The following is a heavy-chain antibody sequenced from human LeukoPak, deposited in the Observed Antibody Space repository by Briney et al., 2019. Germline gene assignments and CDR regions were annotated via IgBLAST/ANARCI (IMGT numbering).Heavy chain of an antibody. CDR1: GCTFTSYA. D-gene: IGHD3-9*01. Sequence: SVKVSCKASGCTFTSYAISWVRQAPGQGLEWMGGIIPIFGTANYAQKFQGRVTITADESTSTAYMELSSLRSEDTAVYYCVRDYDILTGRTYRLDYWGQGTLVTVSS. V-gene: IGHV1-69*13. CDR3: VRDYDILTGRTYRLDY. CDR2: IIPIFGTA. J-gene: IGHJ4*02.